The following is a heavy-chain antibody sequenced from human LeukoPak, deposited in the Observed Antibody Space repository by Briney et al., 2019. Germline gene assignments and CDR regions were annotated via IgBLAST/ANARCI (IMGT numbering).Heavy chain of an antibody. J-gene: IGHJ6*02. V-gene: IGHV3-48*04. CDR1: GFTFSSYG. CDR3: AVPPLSGTGSSRPLAGVDV. Sequence: PGGSLRLSCAASGFTFSSYGMNWVRQAPGKGLEWVSYISSSSSTIYYADSVKGRFTISRDNAENSLFPQMNSLRVEDTAVYYCAVPPLSGTGSSRPLAGVDVWGQGTTVTVSS. CDR2: ISSSSSTI. D-gene: IGHD3-10*01.